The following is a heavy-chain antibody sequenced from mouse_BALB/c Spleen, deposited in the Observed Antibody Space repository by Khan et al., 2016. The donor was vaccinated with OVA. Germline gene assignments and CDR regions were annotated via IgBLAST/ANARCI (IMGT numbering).Heavy chain of an antibody. V-gene: IGHV14-3*02. CDR1: GFNIKDTY. J-gene: IGHJ2*01. CDR3: ARWGNYGLGY. CDR2: IDPENGYT. Sequence: VRLQQSGAELVKPGASVLLSCTASGFNIKDTYMHWVKQRHEQGLEWIGRIDPENGYTKYDPKFKGKATITADTSSNTAYLQLSSLPSEDTAGYYCARWGNYGLGYWGQGTTLTVSS. D-gene: IGHD1-2*01.